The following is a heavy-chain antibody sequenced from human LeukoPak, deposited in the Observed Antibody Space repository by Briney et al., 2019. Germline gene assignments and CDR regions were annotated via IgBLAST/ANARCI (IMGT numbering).Heavy chain of an antibody. D-gene: IGHD4-17*01. CDR3: GRDLPTVTSIDY. Sequence: SETLSLTCAVYGGSFSGYYWSWIRQPPGKGLEWIGEINHSGSTNYNPSLKSRVTISVDTSKNQFSLKLSSVTAADTAVYYCGRDLPTVTSIDYWGQGTLVTVSS. CDR1: GGSFSGYY. V-gene: IGHV4-34*01. J-gene: IGHJ4*02. CDR2: INHSGST.